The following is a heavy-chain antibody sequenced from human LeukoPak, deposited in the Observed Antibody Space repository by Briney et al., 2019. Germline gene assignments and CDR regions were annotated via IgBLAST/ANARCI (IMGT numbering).Heavy chain of an antibody. V-gene: IGHV3-30*02. CDR3: AKGDSN. D-gene: IGHD6-13*01. CDR2: IRNDIPKDGINK. CDR1: GFIFSNYG. J-gene: IGHJ4*02. Sequence: PGGSLRLSCTTSGFIFSNYGMHWVRQAPGKGLEWVALIRNDIPKDGINKYYADSVRGRFTISRANSKNTVYLQMNSLRVGDTAMYYCAKGDSNWGQGTLVTASS.